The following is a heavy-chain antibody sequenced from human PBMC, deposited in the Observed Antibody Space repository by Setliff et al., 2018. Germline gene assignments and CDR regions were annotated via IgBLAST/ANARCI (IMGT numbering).Heavy chain of an antibody. Sequence: TSETLSLTCSVSGGSISGYYWSWIRQPAGKGLEWIGYIFYSGSIYYNPSLESRVTLFVDTSKDQFSLRLTSMTAADTAVYYCARQVEMATIAFDVWGQGTMVTVSS. V-gene: IGHV4-59*04. J-gene: IGHJ3*01. CDR2: IFYSGSI. D-gene: IGHD5-12*01. CDR3: ARQVEMATIAFDV. CDR1: GGSISGYY.